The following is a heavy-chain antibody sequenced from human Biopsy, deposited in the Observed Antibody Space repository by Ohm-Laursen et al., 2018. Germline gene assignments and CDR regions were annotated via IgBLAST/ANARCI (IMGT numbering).Heavy chain of an antibody. V-gene: IGHV4-59*02. CDR3: ARENFGSGSYFMWFDS. J-gene: IGHJ5*01. D-gene: IGHD3-10*01. CDR2: IYYSVMT. CDR1: GDSVTKYY. Sequence: SETLSLTCTVSGDSVTKYYWSWIRQPPGKGLEWIGHIYYSVMTNYNPSLQSRVSISVDTSKNQFSLTLRSVTAADTAVYYCARENFGSGSYFMWFDSWGQGTLVTVSS.